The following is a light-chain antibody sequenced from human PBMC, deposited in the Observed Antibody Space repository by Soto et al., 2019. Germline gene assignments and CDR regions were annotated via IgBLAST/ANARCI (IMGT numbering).Light chain of an antibody. CDR1: QSIGSN. Sequence: EVLMTQSQGTLSVSPGERVTVSCRASQSIGSNLAWYQQKPGQAPRLLIYGASTRVIGVPDRFSGGRSGTEFTLTISSLQSEDIAVYFCHQYNDGPPYTFGQGTKLEIK. J-gene: IGKJ2*01. CDR2: GAS. V-gene: IGKV3-15*01. CDR3: HQYNDGPPYT.